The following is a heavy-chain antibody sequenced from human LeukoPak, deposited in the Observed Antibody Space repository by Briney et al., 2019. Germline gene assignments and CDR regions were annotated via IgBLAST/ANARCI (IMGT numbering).Heavy chain of an antibody. CDR3: ARGRSYSFFDY. CDR2: ISYDGSDE. J-gene: IGHJ4*02. Sequence: PGGSLRLSCVASGFTFSSYAMTWVRQAPGKGLEWVSAISYDGSDEFYADPVKGRFTVSRDNSKSTLYLQMNRLRPEDTAVYYCARGRSYSFFDYWGQGTLVTVSS. D-gene: IGHD2-21*01. V-gene: IGHV3-30*03. CDR1: GFTFSSYA.